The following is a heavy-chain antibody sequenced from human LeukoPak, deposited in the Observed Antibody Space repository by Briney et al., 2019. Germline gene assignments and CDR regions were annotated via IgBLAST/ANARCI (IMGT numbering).Heavy chain of an antibody. V-gene: IGHV4-59*01. J-gene: IGHJ4*02. CDR2: IYYSGST. Sequence: PSETLSLTCTVSGGSISRYYWSWIRQPPGKGLEWIGDIYYSGSTNYNPSLKSRVTISVDTSKNQFSLKLSSVPAADTAVYYCARRWGDDFDYWGQGTLVTVSS. D-gene: IGHD3-16*01. CDR3: ARRWGDDFDY. CDR1: GGSISRYY.